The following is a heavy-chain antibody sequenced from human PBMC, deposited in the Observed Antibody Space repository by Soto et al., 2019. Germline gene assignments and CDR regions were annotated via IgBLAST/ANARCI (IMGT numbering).Heavy chain of an antibody. CDR2: INPNSGGT. D-gene: IGHD2-2*01. J-gene: IGHJ2*01. V-gene: IGHV1-2*02. Sequence: QVQLVQSGAEVKKPGASVKVSCKASGYTFTGYYMHWVRQAPGQGLEWRGWINPNSGGTNYAQKFQGRVTMTRDTSISPAYMALSRLRSDDTAVYYFARAIVVPAASFVLWGRGTLVTVSS. CDR1: GYTFTGYY. CDR3: ARAIVVPAASFVL.